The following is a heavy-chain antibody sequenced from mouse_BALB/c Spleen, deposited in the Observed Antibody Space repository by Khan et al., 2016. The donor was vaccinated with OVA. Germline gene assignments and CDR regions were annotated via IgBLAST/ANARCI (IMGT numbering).Heavy chain of an antibody. CDR1: GYPFTSYY. D-gene: IGHD3-1*01. J-gene: IGHJ3*01. CDR2: INPSNGGP. V-gene: IGHV1S81*02. CDR3: TRSGCAAFAY. Sequence: VQLQQPGAALVKPGASVKLSCKASGYPFTSYYLYWVTQRPGQGLEWLWGINPSNGGPYFNAKFESKATLTLDKSSSTAFMHVRSLTSEDSAVCYCTRSGCAAFAYWGQGTLVTVSA.